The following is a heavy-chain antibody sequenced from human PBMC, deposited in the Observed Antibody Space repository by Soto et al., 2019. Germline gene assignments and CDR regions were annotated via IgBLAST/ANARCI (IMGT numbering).Heavy chain of an antibody. CDR1: GGSISSGGYY. CDR3: AIDFRDSSRGRGFAP. J-gene: IGHJ5*02. Sequence: QVQLQASGPGLVKPSQTLSLTCTVSGGSISSGGYYLSWIRQHPGKGLEWIGYIYYSGSTYYNPSLKCRVTISVDTSKNQCSLKLSSVTAADTAVYYCAIDFRDSSRGRGFAPWGQGTLVTVSS. CDR2: IYYSGST. D-gene: IGHD6-13*01. V-gene: IGHV4-31*03.